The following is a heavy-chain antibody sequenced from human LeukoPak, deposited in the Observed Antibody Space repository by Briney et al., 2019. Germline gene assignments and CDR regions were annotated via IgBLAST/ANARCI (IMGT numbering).Heavy chain of an antibody. J-gene: IGHJ4*02. CDR2: IDAGNGNT. D-gene: IGHD3-3*01. CDR1: GYTFTSYA. CDR3: ARASVEYYDFWSGYYSFDY. V-gene: IGHV1-3*01. Sequence: ASVTVSCTASGYTFTSYAMHWVRQAPGQRLEWMGWIDAGNGNTKYSQKFQGRVTITRDTSASTAYMELSSLRSEDTAVYYRARASVEYYDFWSGYYSFDYWGQGTLVTVSS.